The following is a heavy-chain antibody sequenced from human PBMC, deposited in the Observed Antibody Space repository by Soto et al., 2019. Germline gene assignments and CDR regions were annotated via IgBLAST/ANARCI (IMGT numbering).Heavy chain of an antibody. J-gene: IGHJ6*02. CDR2: IYYSGST. V-gene: IGHV4-31*03. D-gene: IGHD4-17*01. CDR1: GGSISSGGYY. Sequence: SETLSLTCTFSGGSISSGGYYWSWIRQHPGKGLEWIGYIYYSGSTYYNPSLKSRVTISVDTSKNQFSLKLSSVTAADTAVYYCARGQNYGDYVFHYYYGMDVWGQGTTVTVSS. CDR3: ARGQNYGDYVFHYYYGMDV.